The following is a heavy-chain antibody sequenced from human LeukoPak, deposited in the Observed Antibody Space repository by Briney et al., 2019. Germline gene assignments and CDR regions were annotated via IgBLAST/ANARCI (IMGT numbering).Heavy chain of an antibody. CDR3: AKDAITIFGVAENWFDP. CDR2: ISGSGGST. J-gene: IGHJ5*02. Sequence: AGGSLRLSCAASGFTFSSYAMSWVRQAPGKGLEWVSAISGSGGSTYYADSVKGRFTISRDNSKNTLYLQMNSLRAEDTAVYYCAKDAITIFGVAENWFDPWGQGTLVTVSS. D-gene: IGHD3-3*01. V-gene: IGHV3-23*01. CDR1: GFTFSSYA.